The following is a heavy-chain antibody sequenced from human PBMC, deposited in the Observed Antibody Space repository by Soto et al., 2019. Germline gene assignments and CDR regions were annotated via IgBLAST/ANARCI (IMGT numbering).Heavy chain of an antibody. CDR3: ARTRMVATIIYYYFYGMDV. Sequence: GGSLRLSCAASGFTFSSSWMSWVRQAPGKGLEWVANIKQDGSEKYYVDSVKGRFTISRDNAKNSLYLQMNSLRAEDTAGYYCARTRMVATIIYYYFYGMDVWGQRTTVTRSS. J-gene: IGHJ6*02. D-gene: IGHD5-12*01. V-gene: IGHV3-7*01. CDR2: IKQDGSEK. CDR1: GFTFSSSW.